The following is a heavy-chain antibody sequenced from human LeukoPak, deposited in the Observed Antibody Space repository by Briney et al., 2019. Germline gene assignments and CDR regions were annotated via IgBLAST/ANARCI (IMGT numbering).Heavy chain of an antibody. CDR3: ARAPHFFDTSGSRYYFDY. Sequence: SETLSLTCAVYGGSFSGYYWSWIRQPPGKGLEWIGEINHSGSTNYNPSLKSRVTISVDTSKNQFSLKLSSVTAADTAVYYCARAPHFFDTSGSRYYFDYWGQGALVTVSS. CDR1: GGSFSGYY. D-gene: IGHD3-22*01. V-gene: IGHV4-34*01. CDR2: INHSGST. J-gene: IGHJ4*02.